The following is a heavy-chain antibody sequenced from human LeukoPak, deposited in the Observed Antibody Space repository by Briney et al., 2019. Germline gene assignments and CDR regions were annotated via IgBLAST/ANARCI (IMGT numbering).Heavy chain of an antibody. J-gene: IGHJ4*02. CDR1: GFTFSSYS. V-gene: IGHV3-21*01. CDR3: AREDDSSGYYHFDC. Sequence: PGGSLRLSCAASGFTFSSYSMNWVRQAPGKGLEWVSSISSSSSSYIYYADSVKGRFTISRDNAKNSLYLQMNSLRAEDTAVYYCAREDDSSGYYHFDCWGQGTLVTVSS. CDR2: ISSSSSSYI. D-gene: IGHD3-22*01.